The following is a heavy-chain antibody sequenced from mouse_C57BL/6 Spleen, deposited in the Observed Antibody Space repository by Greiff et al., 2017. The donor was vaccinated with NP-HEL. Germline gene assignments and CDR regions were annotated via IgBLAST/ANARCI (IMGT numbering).Heavy chain of an antibody. J-gene: IGHJ2*01. V-gene: IGHV3-6*01. CDR3: ARERGEYYFDY. CDR1: GYSITSGYY. Sequence: EVQLQESGPGLVKPSQSLSLTCSVTGYSITSGYYWNWIRQFPGNKLEWMGYISYDGSNNYNPSLKNRISITRDTSKNQFFLKLNSVTTEDTATYYCARERGEYYFDYWGQGTTLTVSS. CDR2: ISYDGSN.